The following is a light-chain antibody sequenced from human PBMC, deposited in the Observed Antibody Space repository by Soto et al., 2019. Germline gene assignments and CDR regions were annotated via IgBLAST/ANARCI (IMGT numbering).Light chain of an antibody. Sequence: EVVMTQSPATLSVSPGEGATVSCRASQSVTSNYLAWYQQKPGKAPRLLIHGISNRATGVPDRFSGSGSGTDFTLTISSLEPEDFAVYYCQQYGSSPQTFGQGTKVDIK. CDR1: QSVTSNY. CDR3: QQYGSSPQT. J-gene: IGKJ1*01. V-gene: IGKV3-20*01. CDR2: GIS.